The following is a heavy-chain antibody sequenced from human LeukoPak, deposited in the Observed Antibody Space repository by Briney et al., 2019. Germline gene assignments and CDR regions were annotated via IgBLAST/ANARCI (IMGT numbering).Heavy chain of an antibody. D-gene: IGHD6-13*01. V-gene: IGHV3-23*01. Sequence: GGSLRLSCAASGFTFSDYYMSWVRQAPGKGLEWVSSISGGGGGAYYADTVKGRFTVSRDNSKNTLYLLLNSLRAEDTAVYYCAKRSSPGTYYFDYWGQGTLVTVSS. CDR2: ISGGGGGA. CDR1: GFTFSDYY. CDR3: AKRSSPGTYYFDY. J-gene: IGHJ4*02.